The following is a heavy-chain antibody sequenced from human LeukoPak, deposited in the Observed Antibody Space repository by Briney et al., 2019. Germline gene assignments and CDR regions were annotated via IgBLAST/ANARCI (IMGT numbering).Heavy chain of an antibody. V-gene: IGHV4-39*01. J-gene: IGHJ5*02. CDR2: IYYSGST. CDR1: GGSISSSSYY. Sequence: PSETLSLTCTVSGGSISSSSYYWGWIRQPPGKGLEWIGSIYYSGSTYYNPSLKSRVTISVDTSKNQFSLKLSSVTAADTAVYYCARLNGYSSSWQKYNWFDPWGQGTLVTVSS. D-gene: IGHD6-13*01. CDR3: ARLNGYSSSWQKYNWFDP.